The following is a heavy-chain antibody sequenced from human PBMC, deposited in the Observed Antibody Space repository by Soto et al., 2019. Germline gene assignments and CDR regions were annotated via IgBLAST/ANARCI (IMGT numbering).Heavy chain of an antibody. CDR1: GFTFSGYN. V-gene: IGHV3-21*01. D-gene: IGHD3-9*01. Sequence: GGSLRLSCAASGFTFSGYNMNWVRQAPGKGLEWLSSISSSSTYIYYADSVKGRFTISRDNAKNSLYLQMNSLRAEDTAVYYCARGNYDILTGYYTSNWFDPWGQGTLVTVS. J-gene: IGHJ5*02. CDR3: ARGNYDILTGYYTSNWFDP. CDR2: ISSSSTYI.